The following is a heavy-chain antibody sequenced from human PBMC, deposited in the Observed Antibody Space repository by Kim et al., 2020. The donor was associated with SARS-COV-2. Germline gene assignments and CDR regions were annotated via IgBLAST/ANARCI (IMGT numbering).Heavy chain of an antibody. D-gene: IGHD6-6*01. CDR1: GFTFSSYA. J-gene: IGHJ4*02. V-gene: IGHV3-23*01. CDR3: AKVVALFHYYFDY. CDR2: ISGSGGST. Sequence: GGSLRLSCAASGFTFSSYAMSWVRQAPGKGLEWVSAISGSGGSTYYADTVKGRFTISRDNSNNTLYLQMNSLRAEDTAVYYCAKVVALFHYYFDYWGQGTLVTVSS.